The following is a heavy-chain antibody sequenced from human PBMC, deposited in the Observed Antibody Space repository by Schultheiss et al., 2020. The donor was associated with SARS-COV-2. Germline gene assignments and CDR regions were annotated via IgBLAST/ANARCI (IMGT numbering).Heavy chain of an antibody. CDR2: IYTSGST. V-gene: IGHV4-4*07. J-gene: IGHJ5*02. CDR1: GGSISSYY. Sequence: SETLSLTCTVSGGSISSYYWSWIRQPAGKGLEWIGRIYTSGSTNYNPSLKSRVTISVDTSKNQFSLKLSSVTAADTAVYYCARVLDTVVRGVSWFDPWGQGTLVTVSS. D-gene: IGHD3-10*01. CDR3: ARVLDTVVRGVSWFDP.